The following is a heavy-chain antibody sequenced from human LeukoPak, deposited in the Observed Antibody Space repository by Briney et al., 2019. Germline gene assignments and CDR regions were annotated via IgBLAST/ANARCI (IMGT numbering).Heavy chain of an antibody. V-gene: IGHV1-2*02. Sequence: ASVKVSCKASGYTFTGYYMHWVRQAPGQGLEWMGWINPNSGGTNYAQKFQGRVTMTRDTSISTAYMELSRLRSDDTAVYYCARQAAAAGMEWFDPWGQGTLVTVSS. CDR2: INPNSGGT. J-gene: IGHJ5*02. CDR1: GYTFTGYY. CDR3: ARQAAAAGMEWFDP. D-gene: IGHD6-13*01.